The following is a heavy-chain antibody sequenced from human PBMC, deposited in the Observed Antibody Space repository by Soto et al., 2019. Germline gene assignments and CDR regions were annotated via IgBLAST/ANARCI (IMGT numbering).Heavy chain of an antibody. CDR2: ISWDGGST. J-gene: IGHJ4*02. V-gene: IGHV3-43*01. D-gene: IGHD3-22*01. CDR1: GFTFDDYT. Sequence: PGGSVRLSCAASGFTFDDYTMHWVRQAPGKGLEWVSLISWDGGSTYYADSVKGRFTISRDNSKNSLYLQMNSLRTEDTALYYCAKEMKYYDSSGYFDYWGQGTLVTVSS. CDR3: AKEMKYYDSSGYFDY.